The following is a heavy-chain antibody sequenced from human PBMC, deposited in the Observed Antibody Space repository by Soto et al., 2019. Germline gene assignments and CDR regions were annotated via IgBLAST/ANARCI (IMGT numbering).Heavy chain of an antibody. CDR1: GFSLSTSGVG. Sequence: GSGPTLVNPTQTLTLTCTFSGFSLSTSGVGVGWIRQPPGKALEWLALIYWNDDKRYSPSLKSRLTITKDTSKNQVVITMTNMDPVDTATYYCAHRGSSGWYVRMDWFDPWGQGTLVTVSS. J-gene: IGHJ5*02. CDR2: IYWNDDK. V-gene: IGHV2-5*01. CDR3: AHRGSSGWYVRMDWFDP. D-gene: IGHD6-19*01.